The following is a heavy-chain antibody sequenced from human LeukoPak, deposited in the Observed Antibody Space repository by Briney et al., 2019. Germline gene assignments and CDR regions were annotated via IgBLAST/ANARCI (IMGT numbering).Heavy chain of an antibody. V-gene: IGHV1-18*01. CDR3: ARLPSQGIAAAGTLWFDP. CDR1: GYTFTSYG. CDR2: IGAYNGNT. D-gene: IGHD6-13*01. J-gene: IGHJ5*02. Sequence: ASVKVSCKASGYTFTSYGISWVRQAPGQGLEWMGWIGAYNGNTNYAQKLQGRVTMTTDTSTSTAYMELRSLRSDDTAVYYCARLPSQGIAAAGTLWFDPWGQGTLVTVSS.